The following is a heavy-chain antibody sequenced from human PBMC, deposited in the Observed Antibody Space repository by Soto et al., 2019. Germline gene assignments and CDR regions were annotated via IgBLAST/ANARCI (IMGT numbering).Heavy chain of an antibody. V-gene: IGHV3-48*02. Sequence: PGGSLRLSCSVSGFILRSYSINWVRQAPWKGLEWVAYISSTSTTIHYADSVKGRFTISRDNAKNSLYLQMSSLRHEDAAVYYCTRDDTTLLNSFYGLDVWGHGTTVAVCS. J-gene: IGHJ6*01. CDR1: GFILRSYS. CDR2: ISSTSTTI. D-gene: IGHD1-1*01. CDR3: TRDDTTLLNSFYGLDV.